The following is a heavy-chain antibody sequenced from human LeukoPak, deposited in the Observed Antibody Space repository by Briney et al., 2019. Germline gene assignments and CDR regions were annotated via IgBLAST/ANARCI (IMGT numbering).Heavy chain of an antibody. CDR3: PRHGNHGFDH. J-gene: IGHJ4*02. CDR1: AGSISSSSYY. Sequence: SETLSLTCTVSAGSISSSSYYCGWIRQPPGKGLEWIGSIYYSGSTYYNPSLKSRVTISVDTSKNQSSLKLSSVTAADTAVYYCPRHGNHGFDHWGQGTLVTVSS. CDR2: IYYSGST. V-gene: IGHV4-39*01. D-gene: IGHD2/OR15-2a*01.